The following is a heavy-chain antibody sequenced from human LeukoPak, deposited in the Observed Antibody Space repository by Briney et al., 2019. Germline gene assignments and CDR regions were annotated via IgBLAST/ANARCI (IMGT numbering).Heavy chain of an antibody. CDR3: ARDWLVGGTDGFEI. V-gene: IGHV3-48*03. D-gene: IGHD5-12*01. CDR1: GGTFSTYE. J-gene: IGHJ3*02. CDR2: IGGGGSTI. Sequence: AGTLCLSCAASGGTFSTYEMNWVRQPPGKGLEWVWYIGGGGSTIYYADPVKGRFIIFRDNDKNSLFLQMNKPTAEETGVCYCARDWLVGGTDGFEICGEGAMVSVSS.